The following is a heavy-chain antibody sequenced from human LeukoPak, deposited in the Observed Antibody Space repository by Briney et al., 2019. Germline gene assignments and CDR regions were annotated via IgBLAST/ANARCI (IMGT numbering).Heavy chain of an antibody. J-gene: IGHJ6*02. D-gene: IGHD2-2*01. V-gene: IGHV3-66*01. Sequence: GGSLRLSCAASGFTVRSNYMSWVRQAPGKGLEWVSVIYSGGSTYYADSVKGRFTISRDNSKNTLYLQMNSLRAEDTAVYYCARDLRVVVPAAMGPHYYYYYGMDVWGQGTTVTVSS. CDR1: GFTVRSNY. CDR3: ARDLRVVVPAAMGPHYYYYYGMDV. CDR2: IYSGGST.